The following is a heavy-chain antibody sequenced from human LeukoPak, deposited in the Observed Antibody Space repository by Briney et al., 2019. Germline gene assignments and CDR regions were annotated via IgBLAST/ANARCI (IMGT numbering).Heavy chain of an antibody. D-gene: IGHD6-6*01. Sequence: PSETLSLTCTVSGGSITSYYWSWIRQPPGKGLEWIGYIHYSGSTNYNPSLKSRVTISVDTSKNQFSLKLSSVTAADTAVYYCARDHSSSSHFDYWGQGTVVTVSS. CDR3: ARDHSSSSHFDY. V-gene: IGHV4-59*01. J-gene: IGHJ4*02. CDR1: GGSITSYY. CDR2: IHYSGST.